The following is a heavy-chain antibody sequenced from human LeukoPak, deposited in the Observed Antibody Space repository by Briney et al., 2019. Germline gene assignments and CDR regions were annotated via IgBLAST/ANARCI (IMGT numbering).Heavy chain of an antibody. CDR3: TRHPDCSSTRCYAHYYYYYYMDV. Sequence: SGGSLRLSCAASGFTFSGSAMHWVRQASGKGLEWVGRIRSKANSYATAYAASVKGRFTIYRDDSKNTAYLQMNSLKTEDTAVYYCTRHPDCSSTRCYAHYYYYYYMDVWGKGTTVTVSS. J-gene: IGHJ6*03. CDR1: GFTFSGSA. V-gene: IGHV3-73*01. CDR2: IRSKANSYAT. D-gene: IGHD2-2*01.